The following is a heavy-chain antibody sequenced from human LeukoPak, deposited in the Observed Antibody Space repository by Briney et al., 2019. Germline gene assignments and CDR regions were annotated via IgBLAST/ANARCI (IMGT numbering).Heavy chain of an antibody. J-gene: IGHJ3*01. V-gene: IGHV1-2*02. Sequence: ASVKVSCKASGYTLTDSHLYWVPQAPGQGLEWMGWIDPNSGVTNFAQNIQGRLTMTTDTSISTAYMELSRLTSDDTTVYYCARELGINAFDVWGQGTLVTVSS. D-gene: IGHD1-26*01. CDR3: ARELGINAFDV. CDR1: GYTLTDSH. CDR2: IDPNSGVT.